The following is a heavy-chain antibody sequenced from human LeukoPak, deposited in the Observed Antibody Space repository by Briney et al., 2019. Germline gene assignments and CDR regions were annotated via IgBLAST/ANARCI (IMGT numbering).Heavy chain of an antibody. CDR1: GGSISSYS. CDR2: IFYSGST. Sequence: PSETLSLTCTFSGGSISSYSWNWIRQPPGKGLEWIGYIFYSGSTNYNPSLKSRVTISVDTSKNQFSLKLSSVTAADTAVYYCAREVAGGVVYWGQGTLVTVSS. J-gene: IGHJ4*02. D-gene: IGHD2-21*01. CDR3: AREVAGGVVY. V-gene: IGHV4-59*01.